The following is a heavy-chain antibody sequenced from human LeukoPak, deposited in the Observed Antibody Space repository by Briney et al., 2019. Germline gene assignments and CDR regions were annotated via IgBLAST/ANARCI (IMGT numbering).Heavy chain of an antibody. V-gene: IGHV3-23*01. CDR3: AKRGHGSASYMDV. J-gene: IGHJ6*03. Sequence: GGSLRLSCAASGFTFSSYDMSWARQAPGKGLEWVSAISGSGGSTYYADSVKGRFTISRDNSKNTLYLQMNSLRAEDTAVYYCAKRGHGSASYMDVWGKGATVTISS. CDR2: ISGSGGST. D-gene: IGHD3-10*01. CDR1: GFTFSSYD.